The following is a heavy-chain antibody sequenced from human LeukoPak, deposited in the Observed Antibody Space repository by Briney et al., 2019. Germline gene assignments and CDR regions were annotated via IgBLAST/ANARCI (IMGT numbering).Heavy chain of an antibody. CDR1: GFTFSSYS. Sequence: GGSLRLSCAASGFTFSSYSMNWVRQAPGKGLEWVSSISSSSSYIYYADSVKGRFTISRDNAKNSLYLQMNSLRAEDTAVYYCARDGGIADDYYYYMDVWGKGTTVTVSS. V-gene: IGHV3-21*01. CDR2: ISSSSSYI. J-gene: IGHJ6*03. CDR3: ARDGGIADDYYYYMDV. D-gene: IGHD6-13*01.